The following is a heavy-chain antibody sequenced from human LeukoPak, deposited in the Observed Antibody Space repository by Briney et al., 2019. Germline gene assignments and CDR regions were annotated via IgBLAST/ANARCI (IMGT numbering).Heavy chain of an antibody. CDR2: ISTSGSTI. J-gene: IGHJ4*02. V-gene: IGHV3-48*03. CDR3: ARVSRDYYDRSAYFLGFDY. CDR1: GFAFSSYE. D-gene: IGHD3-22*01. Sequence: PGGSLRLSCAASGFAFSSYEMHWVRQAPGKGLEWVSYISTSGSTIFYADSVKGRFTISRDNAKNSLYLQMNSLRAEDTAVYYCARVSRDYYDRSAYFLGFDYWGQGTLVTVSS.